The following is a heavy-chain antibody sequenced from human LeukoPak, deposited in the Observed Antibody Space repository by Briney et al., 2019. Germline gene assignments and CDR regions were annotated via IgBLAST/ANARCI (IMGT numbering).Heavy chain of an antibody. D-gene: IGHD6-19*01. CDR2: IYYSGST. Sequence: SETLSLTCTVSGGSISSYYWSWIRQPPGKGLEWIGYIYYSGSTNYNPSLKSRVTISVDTSKNQFSLKLSSVTTADTAVYYCASYSSGSLDYWGQGTLVTVSS. CDR1: GGSISSYY. CDR3: ASYSSGSLDY. V-gene: IGHV4-59*01. J-gene: IGHJ4*02.